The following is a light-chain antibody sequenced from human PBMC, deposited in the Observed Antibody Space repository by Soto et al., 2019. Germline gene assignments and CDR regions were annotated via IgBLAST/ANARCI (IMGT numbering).Light chain of an antibody. Sequence: EIVMTQSPATLSVPPGESATRSCRTSQSVSTNLAWYQQKPGQARRLLIYGASTGATGIPARFSGSASGTVVTLTISSLQYEVSAIYYCQHRLGQG. V-gene: IGKV3-15*01. J-gene: IGKJ2*01. CDR1: QSVSTN. CDR2: GAS. CDR3: QHR.